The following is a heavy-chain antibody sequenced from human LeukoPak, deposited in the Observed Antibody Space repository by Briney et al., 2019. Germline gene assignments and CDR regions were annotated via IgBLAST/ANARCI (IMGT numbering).Heavy chain of an antibody. J-gene: IGHJ4*02. CDR3: AKDRVGATAMGALHY. D-gene: IGHD1-26*01. CDR1: GFTFSSYA. CDR2: ISSDGSNK. V-gene: IGHV3-30-3*02. Sequence: PGRSLRLSCAASGFTFSSYAMHWVRQAPGKGLEWVAVISSDGSNKYYADSVKGRVTISRDNSKNTLYLQMNSLRAEDTAVYYCAKDRVGATAMGALHYWGQGTLVTVSS.